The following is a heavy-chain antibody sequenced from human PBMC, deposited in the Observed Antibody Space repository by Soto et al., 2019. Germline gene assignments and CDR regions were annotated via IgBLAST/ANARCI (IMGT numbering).Heavy chain of an antibody. CDR1: GFSFSSFA. CDR3: AKNNGWDGKSDAFEI. Sequence: EVQLLESGGGLVQPGGSLRLSCAASGFSFSSFALTWVRQAPGKGLEWVSAISGSGGHTYYADSETGRFTISRDNSNNTLYLQMNSLRAEDTALYYCAKNNGWDGKSDAFEIWGQGTMVTVSS. CDR2: ISGSGGHT. D-gene: IGHD6-19*01. V-gene: IGHV3-23*01. J-gene: IGHJ3*02.